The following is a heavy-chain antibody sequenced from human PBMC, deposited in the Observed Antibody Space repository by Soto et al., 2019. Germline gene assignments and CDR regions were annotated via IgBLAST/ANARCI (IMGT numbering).Heavy chain of an antibody. D-gene: IGHD3-22*01. CDR3: AGDSYDSRGDPAY. J-gene: IGHJ4*02. Sequence: RIMKQPRKGLEWIGYIYYSGSTNYNPSLKSRVTISVDTSKNQFSRRLSSVTAADTALFYCAGDSYDSRGDPAYRGKGTLVPVTP. V-gene: IGHV4-59*08. CDR2: IYYSGST.